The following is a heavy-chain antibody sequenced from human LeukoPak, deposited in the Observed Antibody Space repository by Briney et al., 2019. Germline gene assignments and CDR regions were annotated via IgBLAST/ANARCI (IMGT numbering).Heavy chain of an antibody. CDR1: GFTFSSYG. V-gene: IGHV3-30*02. D-gene: IGHD3-3*01. CDR3: AKTYYDFWSGYS. Sequence: GGSLRLSCAASGFTFSSYGMHLVRQAPGKGLEWVAFIRYDGSNKYYADSVKGRFAISRDNSKNTLYLQMNSLSAEDTAVYYCAKTYYDFWSGYSWGQGTLVTVSS. J-gene: IGHJ5*02. CDR2: IRYDGSNK.